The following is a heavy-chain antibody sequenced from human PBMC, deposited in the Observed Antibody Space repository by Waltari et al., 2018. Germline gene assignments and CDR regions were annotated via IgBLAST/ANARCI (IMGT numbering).Heavy chain of an antibody. CDR2: IIPIYGTP. J-gene: IGHJ3*01. CDR3: AKRIVGGPFDV. V-gene: IGHV1-69*12. CDR1: GGSFGTYA. D-gene: IGHD1-26*01. Sequence: QVHLVQSGAEVRKPGSPVKVSCEASGGSFGTYAIAWVRQAPGQGLEWMAGIIPIYGTPNDAQKFQGRVNVAADELTRTAYMELSSLRSDDTAIYYCAKRIVGGPFDVWGQGTMVTVSS.